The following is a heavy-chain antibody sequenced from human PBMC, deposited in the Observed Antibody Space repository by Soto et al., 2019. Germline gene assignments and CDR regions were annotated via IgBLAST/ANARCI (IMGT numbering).Heavy chain of an antibody. CDR1: GFTFSDYY. V-gene: IGHV3-11*01. CDR2: ISGSGTTI. J-gene: IGHJ4*02. CDR3: EKVPHKYGWGIFSPFPYFDS. D-gene: IGHD3-10*01. Sequence: GGSLRLSCAASGFTFSDYYLSWIRQAPGKGLEWISYISGSGTTIYYADSVKGRFTISRDNSKNTLYLQMNSLRAEDTAVYYCEKVPHKYGWGIFSPFPYFDSGGQETRVPVS.